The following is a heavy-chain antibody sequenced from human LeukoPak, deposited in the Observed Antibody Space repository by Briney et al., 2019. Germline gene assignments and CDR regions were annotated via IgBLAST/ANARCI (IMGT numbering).Heavy chain of an antibody. V-gene: IGHV3-11*04. CDR3: VKVPGDGDYYYYYYMDV. J-gene: IGHJ6*03. D-gene: IGHD4-17*01. Sequence: GGSLRLSCAASGFTFSNYYMNWIRQAPGKGLEWVSCISSSGYSTSYADSVKGRFTISRDNSKNTLYLQMNSLRAEATAAYYYVKVPGDGDYYYYYYMDVSGEGATVTISS. CDR2: ISSSGYST. CDR1: GFTFSNYY.